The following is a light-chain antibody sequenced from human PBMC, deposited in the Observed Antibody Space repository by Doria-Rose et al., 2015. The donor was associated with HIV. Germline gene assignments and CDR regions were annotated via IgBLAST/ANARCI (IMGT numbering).Light chain of an antibody. J-gene: IGKJ1*01. V-gene: IGKV3-20*01. Sequence: TQSPGTLSLSPWERATLSCRASQSFSSTYLAWYQQKPGQAPSLLIYDGSTSATGIPDRFSASGSGTDFTLTINRLEPEDFALYYCHQYGTSWTFGQGTKVEI. CDR1: QSFSSTY. CDR2: DGS. CDR3: HQYGTSWT.